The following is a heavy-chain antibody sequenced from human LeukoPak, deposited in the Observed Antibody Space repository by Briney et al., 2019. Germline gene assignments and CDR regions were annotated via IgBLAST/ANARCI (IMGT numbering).Heavy chain of an antibody. CDR3: ARHPHSVSAYYDS. CDR2: IYYTGST. Sequence: KPSETLSLTCTVSGGSIRSHYWSWIRQPPGKGLEWIGYIYYTGSTNYNPSLESRVTISVDTSKKQFSLRLSSVTAADTAVYYCARHPHSVSAYYDSWGQGTLVTVSS. J-gene: IGHJ4*02. CDR1: GGSIRSHY. V-gene: IGHV4-59*08. D-gene: IGHD6-13*01.